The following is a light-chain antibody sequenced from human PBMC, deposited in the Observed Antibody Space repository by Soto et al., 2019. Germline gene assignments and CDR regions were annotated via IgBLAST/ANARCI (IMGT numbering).Light chain of an antibody. V-gene: IGKV3-20*01. Sequence: EIVLTQSPGTLSLSPGERATLSCRASQSVGSRYLAWHQQKPGQAPRLLICGASSRATGIPDRFSGSGSGTDFSLTISRLEPEDFAVYYCQQYGSSPITFGQGTRLEIK. CDR2: GAS. CDR1: QSVGSRY. CDR3: QQYGSSPIT. J-gene: IGKJ5*01.